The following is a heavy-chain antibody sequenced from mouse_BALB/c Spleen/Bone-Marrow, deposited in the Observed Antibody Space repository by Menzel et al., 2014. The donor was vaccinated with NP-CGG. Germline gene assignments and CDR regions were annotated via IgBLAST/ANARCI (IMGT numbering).Heavy chain of an antibody. CDR3: ARGDYYGKGGAMGY. Sequence: QVQLKESGAELAKPGASVKMSCKASGYTFTRYWIHWVKPGPGQGLEWIGYINPSTGYTEYNQKFKDKATLTADKSSSTAYMQLSSLTSEDSAVYYCARGDYYGKGGAMGYWGQGTSVTVSS. V-gene: IGHV1-7*01. D-gene: IGHD1-1*01. CDR2: INPSTGYT. CDR1: GYTFTRYW. J-gene: IGHJ4*01.